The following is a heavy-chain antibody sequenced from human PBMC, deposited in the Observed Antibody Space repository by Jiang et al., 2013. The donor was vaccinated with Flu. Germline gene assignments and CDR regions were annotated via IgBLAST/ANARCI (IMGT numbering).Heavy chain of an antibody. D-gene: IGHD3-10*01. CDR1: GESFSGYY. Sequence: VYGESFSGYYRSWIRQPPGKGLEWIGEINHTGSTTYNPSLKSRVTISIDTSKNQFSLRLSSVTAADTAVYYCARSRYYGSGSYFNSYYYYGMDVWGQGTTVTVSS. J-gene: IGHJ6*02. V-gene: IGHV4-34*01. CDR3: ARSRYYGSGSYFNSYYYYGMDV. CDR2: INHTGST.